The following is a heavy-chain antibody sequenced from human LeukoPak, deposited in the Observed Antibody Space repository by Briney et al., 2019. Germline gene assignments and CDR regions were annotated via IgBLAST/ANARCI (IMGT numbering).Heavy chain of an antibody. Sequence: SVKVSCKASGGTFSSYAISWVRQAPGQGLEWMGGIIPIFGTANYAQKFQGRVTITTDESTSTAYMELSSLRSEDTAVYYCARDAVAGTLDFQHWGQGTLVTVSS. D-gene: IGHD6-19*01. CDR1: GGTFSSYA. CDR2: IIPIFGTA. J-gene: IGHJ1*01. V-gene: IGHV1-69*05. CDR3: ARDAVAGTLDFQH.